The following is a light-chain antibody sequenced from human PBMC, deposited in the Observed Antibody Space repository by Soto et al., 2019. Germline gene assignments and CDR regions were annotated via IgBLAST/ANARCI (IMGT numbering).Light chain of an antibody. CDR2: DAS. Sequence: DIVLTQSPATLSLSPGERATLSCRASQSISSYLAWYQQKPGQAPRLLIYDASNRATGIPARFSGSGSGTDFTLTISSLEPEDFAVYYCQQRSNWPPSITFGQGTRLENK. CDR1: QSISSY. V-gene: IGKV3-11*01. CDR3: QQRSNWPPSIT. J-gene: IGKJ5*01.